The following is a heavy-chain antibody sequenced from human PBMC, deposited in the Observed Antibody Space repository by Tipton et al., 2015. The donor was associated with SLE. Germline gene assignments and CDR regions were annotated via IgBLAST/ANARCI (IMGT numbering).Heavy chain of an antibody. J-gene: IGHJ6*04. CDR2: IYYSGST. CDR3: ARLGTEWAYVDV. V-gene: IGHV4-59*12. CDR1: GGSISSYY. D-gene: IGHD1-14*01. Sequence: TLSLTCTVSGGSISSYYWSWIRQPPGKGLEWIGYIYYSGSTNYNPSLKSRVTISVDTSKNQFSLRLSSVTAADTAVYYCARLGTEWAYVDVWGKGTTVTVSS.